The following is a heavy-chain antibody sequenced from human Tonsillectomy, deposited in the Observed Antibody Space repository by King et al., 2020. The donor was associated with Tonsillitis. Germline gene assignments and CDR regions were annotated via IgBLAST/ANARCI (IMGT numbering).Heavy chain of an antibody. CDR2: INHSGST. J-gene: IGHJ4*02. CDR3: ARGGELLWFGELYY. D-gene: IGHD3-10*01. Sequence: VQLQQWGAGLLKPSETLSLTCGVYGGSFSGYYWSWIRQPPGKGLEWIGDINHSGSTNNNPSLKSRVTMSVDTSKNQFSLILNSVTAADTAVYYCARGGELLWFGELYYWGQGTLVTVSS. CDR1: GGSFSGYY. V-gene: IGHV4-34*01.